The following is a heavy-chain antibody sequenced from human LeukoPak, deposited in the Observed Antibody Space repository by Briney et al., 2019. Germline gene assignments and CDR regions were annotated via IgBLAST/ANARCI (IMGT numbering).Heavy chain of an antibody. CDR1: GGTFSSYA. D-gene: IGHD1-26*01. CDR3: ARDSPLVGATTPFDY. CDR2: IIPIPGIA. V-gene: IGHV1-69*04. J-gene: IGHJ4*02. Sequence: GSSVKVSCKASGGTFSSYAISWVRQAPGQGLEWMGRIIPIPGIANYAQKFQGRVTITADKSTSTAYMELSSLRSEDTAVYYCARDSPLVGATTPFDYSGQGTLVTVSS.